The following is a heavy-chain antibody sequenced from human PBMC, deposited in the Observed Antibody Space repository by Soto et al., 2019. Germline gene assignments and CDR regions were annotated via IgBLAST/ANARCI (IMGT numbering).Heavy chain of an antibody. CDR2: ISAYNGNT. CDR1: GYTFTSYG. Sequence: GASVKVSCKASGYTFTSYGISWVRQAPGQGLEWMGWISAYNGNTNYAQKLQGRVTMTTDTSTSTAYMELRSLRSDDTAVYYCAREAYYYYYGMDVWGQGTTVTVSS. J-gene: IGHJ6*02. CDR3: AREAYYYYYGMDV. V-gene: IGHV1-18*01.